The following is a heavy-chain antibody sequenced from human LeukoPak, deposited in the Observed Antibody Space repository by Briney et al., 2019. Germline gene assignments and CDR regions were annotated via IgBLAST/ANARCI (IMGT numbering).Heavy chain of an antibody. CDR3: AREGALYSGSYRRRGVAFDI. Sequence: PSETLSLTYTVSGGSISSYYWSWIRQPPGKGLEWIGYIYYSGSTNYNPSLKSRVTISVDTSKNQFSLKLSSVTAADTAVYYCAREGALYSGSYRRRGVAFDIWGQGTMVTVSS. D-gene: IGHD1-26*01. V-gene: IGHV4-59*01. CDR1: GGSISSYY. J-gene: IGHJ3*02. CDR2: IYYSGST.